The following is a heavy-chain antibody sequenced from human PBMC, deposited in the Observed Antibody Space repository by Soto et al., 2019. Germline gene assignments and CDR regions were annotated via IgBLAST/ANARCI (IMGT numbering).Heavy chain of an antibody. CDR2: IYWDDDQ. J-gene: IGHJ4*02. CDR1: GFSFSVNGVA. Sequence: QITLKESGPTLVKPTQTLTLTCTFSGFSFSVNGVAVGWIRQPPGQALEWLALIYWDDDQRYNPSLKDRLTITKDTSRNQVVLTMTNMEPVDTATYYCVHKRDVSRGFKYWGQGTLVTVSS. CDR3: VHKRDVSRGFKY. D-gene: IGHD3-10*01. V-gene: IGHV2-5*02.